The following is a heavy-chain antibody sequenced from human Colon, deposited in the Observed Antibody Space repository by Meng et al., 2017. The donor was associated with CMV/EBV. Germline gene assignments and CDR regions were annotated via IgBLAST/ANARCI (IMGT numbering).Heavy chain of an antibody. CDR2: IYPSGFP. D-gene: IGHD5-18*01. J-gene: IGHJ4*02. CDR3: ARAQYTYGYWIFDY. CDR1: GGSRSSYY. V-gene: IGHV4-4*07. Sequence: QVVLVWAGPGVWKPSEALSVNCTVSGGSRSSYYWRWIRQAVGKRLELIGRIYPSGFPKYKPSGGSRVTMSADTSKNQISLKLTTVTAADTAVYYGARAQYTYGYWIFDYWGQGTLVTVSS.